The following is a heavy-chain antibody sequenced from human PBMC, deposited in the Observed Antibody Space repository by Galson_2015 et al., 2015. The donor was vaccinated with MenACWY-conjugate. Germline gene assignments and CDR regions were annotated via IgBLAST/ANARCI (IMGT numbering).Heavy chain of an antibody. Sequence: SLRLSCAASGFTFSSYDMHWVRQATGKGLEWVSAIGTAGDTYYPGSVKGRFTISRENARNSLYLQMNSLRAGDTAVYYCARAGRWLRYFDLWSRGTLVTVSS. CDR2: IGTAGDT. J-gene: IGHJ2*01. D-gene: IGHD5-24*01. CDR3: ARAGRWLRYFDL. CDR1: GFTFSSYD. V-gene: IGHV3-13*04.